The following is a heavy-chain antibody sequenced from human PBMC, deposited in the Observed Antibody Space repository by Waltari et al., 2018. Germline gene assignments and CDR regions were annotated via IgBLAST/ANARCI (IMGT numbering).Heavy chain of an antibody. CDR3: ARGPDRAKAGID. J-gene: IGHJ4*02. Sequence: QVQLQQWGAGLLKPSETLPLTCAVYVGSFSGNYWNWIRQPPGKGLEWIGEINHSGAATYNPSLKSRVTISIDTSKNQFSLKLNSVTAADTAVYYCARGPDRAKAGIDWGQGTLVTVSS. D-gene: IGHD5-18*01. CDR1: VGSFSGNY. V-gene: IGHV4-34*01. CDR2: INHSGAA.